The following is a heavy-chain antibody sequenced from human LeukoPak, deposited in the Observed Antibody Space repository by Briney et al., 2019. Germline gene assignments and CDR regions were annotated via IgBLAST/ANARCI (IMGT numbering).Heavy chain of an antibody. V-gene: IGHV3-23*01. D-gene: IGHD1-26*01. Sequence: PGGSLRLSCAASGFTFSSHAMSWVRQAPGKGLEWVSVISGRSGRTYYADSVKGRFTISRDNSKNTLYLQMNSLRAEDTAVYYCAREARVGGALQYWGQGTPVTVSS. CDR2: ISGRSGRT. CDR1: GFTFSSHA. CDR3: AREARVGGALQY. J-gene: IGHJ4*02.